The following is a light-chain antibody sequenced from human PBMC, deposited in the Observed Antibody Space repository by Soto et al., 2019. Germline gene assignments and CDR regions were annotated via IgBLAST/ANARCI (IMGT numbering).Light chain of an antibody. Sequence: QSVLTQPPSVSGAPGQRLTISCTGSSSNIGAGYDVHWYQQLPGTAPKLLIYGNTNRPSGVPDRFSGSKSGTSASLAITGLQAADEADYYRQSYDSCLSGSKIIASGTKVTVL. V-gene: IGLV1-40*01. CDR1: SSNIGAGYD. J-gene: IGLJ1*01. CDR2: GNT. CDR3: QSYDSCLSGSKI.